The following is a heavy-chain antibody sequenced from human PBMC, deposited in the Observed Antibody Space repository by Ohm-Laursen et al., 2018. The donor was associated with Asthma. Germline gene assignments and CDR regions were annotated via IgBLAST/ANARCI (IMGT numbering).Heavy chain of an antibody. Sequence: GSLRLSCTASGFTFRAHAMSWVRQAPGKGLEWVSTISGNSGITYYADSVKGRFTISRDNPQNTLYLHMDSLSAEDTAVYYCAKDRSGTWYGFDYWGQGTLVTVSS. CDR2: ISGNSGIT. V-gene: IGHV3-23*01. CDR1: GFTFRAHA. CDR3: AKDRSGTWYGFDY. D-gene: IGHD6-13*01. J-gene: IGHJ4*02.